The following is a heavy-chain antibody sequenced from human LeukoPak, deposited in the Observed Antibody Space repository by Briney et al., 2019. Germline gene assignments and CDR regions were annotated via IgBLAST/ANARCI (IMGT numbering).Heavy chain of an antibody. V-gene: IGHV3-30*18. CDR1: GFTFSSYG. D-gene: IGHD1-26*01. J-gene: IGHJ1*01. CDR3: AKGYSGSYLRGYFQH. CDR2: ISYDGSNK. Sequence: PGGSLRLSCAASGFTFSSYGMHWVRQAPGKGLEWVAVISYDGSNKYYADSVKGRFTISRDNSKNTLYLQMNSLRAEDTAVYYCAKGYSGSYLRGYFQHWGQGTLVTVSS.